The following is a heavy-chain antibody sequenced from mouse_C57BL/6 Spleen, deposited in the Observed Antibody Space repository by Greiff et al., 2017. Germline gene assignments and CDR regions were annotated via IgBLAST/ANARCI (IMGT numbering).Heavy chain of an antibody. CDR1: GFTFSDYG. CDR2: ISNLAYSI. CDR3: ARQGYYYGSSSYYAMDY. J-gene: IGHJ4*01. V-gene: IGHV5-15*01. Sequence: EVQLVESGGGLVQPGGSLKLSCAASGFTFSDYGMAWVRQAPRKGPEWVAFISNLAYSIYYADTVTGRFTISREYAKNTLYLEMSSLRSEDTAMYYCARQGYYYGSSSYYAMDYWGQGTSVTVSS. D-gene: IGHD1-1*01.